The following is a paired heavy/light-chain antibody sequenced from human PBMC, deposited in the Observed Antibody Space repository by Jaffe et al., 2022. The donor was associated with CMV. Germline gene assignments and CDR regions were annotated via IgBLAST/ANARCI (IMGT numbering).Light chain of an antibody. V-gene: IGKV1-39*01. CDR3: HQGYSTLWT. CDR2: AAS. Sequence: DIQMTQSPSSLSASVGDRVTITCRASQNISNYLNWCQQKPARAPKLLIYAASNLQSGVPSRFSGSGSGTDFTLTISSLQPEDYATYFCHQGYSTLWTFGQGTKVEI. J-gene: IGKJ1*01. CDR1: QNISNY.
Heavy chain of an antibody. CDR1: GYTFSDAW. CDR2: IKKKTDGGTT. V-gene: IGHV3-15*01. Sequence: EVQLVASGGDLVKPGGSLRLSCVASGYTFSDAWMSWVRQSPGKGLEWVGRIKKKTDGGTTDYAAPVKGRFTISRDDSKNTLYLQMNNLEREDTAVYYCTTLGPVTLYPNYWGQGTLVTVSS. CDR3: TTLGPVTLYPNY. J-gene: IGHJ4*02. D-gene: IGHD3-16*01.